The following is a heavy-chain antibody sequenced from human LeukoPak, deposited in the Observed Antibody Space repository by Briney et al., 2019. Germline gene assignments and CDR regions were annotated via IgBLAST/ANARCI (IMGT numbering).Heavy chain of an antibody. CDR2: ISGSGGST. Sequence: GGSLRLSRAASGFTVSSYAMSWVRQAPGKGLEWVSAISGSGGSTYYADSVKGRFTISRDNYKNTLYLQMNSLRAEDTAVYYCAKASVPLGFYWGQGTLVTVSS. J-gene: IGHJ4*02. V-gene: IGHV3-23*01. D-gene: IGHD3-16*01. CDR1: GFTVSSYA. CDR3: AKASVPLGFY.